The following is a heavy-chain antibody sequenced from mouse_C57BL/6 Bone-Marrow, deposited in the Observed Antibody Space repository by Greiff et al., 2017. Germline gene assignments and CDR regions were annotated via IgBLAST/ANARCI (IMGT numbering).Heavy chain of an antibody. CDR3: SRERLLRYDLYY. J-gene: IGHJ2*01. V-gene: IGHV1-81*01. CDR1: GYTFTSYG. Sequence: VQLQQSGAELARPGASVKLSCKASGYTFTSYGISWVKQRTGQGLEWIGEIYPRRGNTYYNEKFKGKATLTTEKSSSTTYMDLRSLTSEDSAVYFCSRERLLRYDLYYCGQGTTLTVSS. D-gene: IGHD2-12*01. CDR2: IYPRRGNT.